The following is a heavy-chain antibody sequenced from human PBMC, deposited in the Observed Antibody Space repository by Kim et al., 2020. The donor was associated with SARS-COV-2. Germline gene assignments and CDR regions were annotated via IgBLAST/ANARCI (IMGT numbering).Heavy chain of an antibody. D-gene: IGHD6-13*01. Sequence: ASVKVSCKASGYTFTSYAMHWVRQAPGERLEWMGWINAGTGNTKYSQKFQGRVTITRDTSASTAYMELSSLRSEDTAVYYCARGVAAAGTLMGVWGQGTTVTVSS. V-gene: IGHV1-3*01. CDR2: INAGTGNT. J-gene: IGHJ6*02. CDR3: ARGVAAAGTLMGV. CDR1: GYTFTSYA.